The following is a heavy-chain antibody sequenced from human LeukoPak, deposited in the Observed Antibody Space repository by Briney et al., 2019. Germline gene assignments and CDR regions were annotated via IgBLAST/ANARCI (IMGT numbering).Heavy chain of an antibody. D-gene: IGHD3-3*01. V-gene: IGHV3-21*01. Sequence: GGSLRLSCAASGFTFSSYSMNWVRQAPGKGLEWVSSTSSSSSYIYYADSVKGRFTISRDNAKNSLYLQMNSLRAEDTAVYYCARDDQYYDFWSGYGMDVWGKGTTVTVSS. CDR2: TSSSSSYI. J-gene: IGHJ6*04. CDR3: ARDDQYYDFWSGYGMDV. CDR1: GFTFSSYS.